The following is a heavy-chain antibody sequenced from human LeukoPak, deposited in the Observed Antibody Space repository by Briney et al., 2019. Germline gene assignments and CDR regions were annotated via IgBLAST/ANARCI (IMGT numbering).Heavy chain of an antibody. Sequence: ASVKVSCKASGYTFTDYYIHWVRQAPGQGLEWMGRINSNSGDTNYAQKFQGRVTMTRDTSINTAYMELSKLRSDDTAVYYCARLIRRIAVADLDYWGQGTLITVSS. J-gene: IGHJ4*02. V-gene: IGHV1-2*06. D-gene: IGHD6-19*01. CDR1: GYTFTDYY. CDR2: INSNSGDT. CDR3: ARLIRRIAVADLDY.